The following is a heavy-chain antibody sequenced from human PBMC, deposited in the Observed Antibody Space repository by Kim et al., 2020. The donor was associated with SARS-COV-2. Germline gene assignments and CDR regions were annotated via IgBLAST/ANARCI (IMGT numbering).Heavy chain of an antibody. CDR3: AGRPGYGSSWYGARNWFDP. CDR1: GGSFSGYY. D-gene: IGHD6-13*01. V-gene: IGHV4-34*01. J-gene: IGHJ5*02. CDR2: INHSGST. Sequence: SETLSLTCAVYGGSFSGYYWSWIRQPPGKGLEWIGEINHSGSTNYNPSLKSRVTISVDTSKDQFSLTLSSVTAADTAVYYYAGRPGYGSSWYGARNWFDPWGRGT.